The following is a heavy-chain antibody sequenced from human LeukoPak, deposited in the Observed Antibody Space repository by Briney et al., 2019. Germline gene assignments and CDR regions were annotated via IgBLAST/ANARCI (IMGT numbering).Heavy chain of an antibody. D-gene: IGHD1-26*01. CDR3: ARDLLGWELHYFDY. Sequence: GGSLRLSCVASGFTFSSYNMNGVRQAPGKGLAWVSSISSSSRYIYYADSVKGRFTISRDNARKSLYLEMNSLRDEDTAVYYCARDLLGWELHYFDYWGPGTLVTVSS. J-gene: IGHJ4*02. V-gene: IGHV3-21*01. CDR1: GFTFSSYN. CDR2: ISSSSRYI.